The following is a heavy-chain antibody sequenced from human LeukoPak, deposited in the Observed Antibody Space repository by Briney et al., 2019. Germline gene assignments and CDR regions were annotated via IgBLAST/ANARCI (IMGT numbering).Heavy chain of an antibody. Sequence: GGSLRLACAASGFVFSNYDIHWVRQAPGKGLEWVAVIWYDGSNKYYADSVKGRFTISRDNSKNTLYLQMNSLRAEDTAVYYCARNGPYYFDYWGQGTLGTVSS. CDR1: GFVFSNYD. CDR2: IWYDGSNK. J-gene: IGHJ4*02. CDR3: ARNGPYYFDY. V-gene: IGHV3-33*01.